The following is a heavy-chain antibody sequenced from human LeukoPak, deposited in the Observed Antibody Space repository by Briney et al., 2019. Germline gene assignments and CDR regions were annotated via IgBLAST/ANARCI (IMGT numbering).Heavy chain of an antibody. Sequence: GGSLRLSCAASGFTFSNHAMSWVRQAPGKGLEWVSGISISGYSTYYVDSVKGRFTISRDNFKNMLYLEMNSLRAEDTAVYYCAKGAELEPTDYWGQGTLVTVSS. CDR1: GFTFSNHA. CDR3: AKGAELEPTDY. D-gene: IGHD1-1*01. V-gene: IGHV3-23*01. CDR2: ISISGYST. J-gene: IGHJ4*02.